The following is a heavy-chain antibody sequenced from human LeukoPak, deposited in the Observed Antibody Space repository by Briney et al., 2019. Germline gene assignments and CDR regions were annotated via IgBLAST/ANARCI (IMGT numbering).Heavy chain of an antibody. D-gene: IGHD6-13*01. CDR1: GFTFSTYA. Sequence: GGSLRLPCTVSGFTFSTYAISWVRQAPGKGLEWVSAISGSGGKTYYTDSVKGRFTITRDNSKNTLYLQMNSLRAEDTAVYYCAKEYSSSGYFDYWGQGTLVTVSS. CDR2: ISGSGGKT. CDR3: AKEYSSSGYFDY. V-gene: IGHV3-23*01. J-gene: IGHJ4*02.